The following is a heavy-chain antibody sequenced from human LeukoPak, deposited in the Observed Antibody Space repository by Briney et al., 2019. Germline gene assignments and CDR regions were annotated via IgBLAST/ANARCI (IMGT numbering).Heavy chain of an antibody. D-gene: IGHD1-26*01. Sequence: ETLSLTCAVYGGSFSGYYWSWIRQPPGKGLEWIGEINHSGSTNYNPSLKSRVTISVDTSKNQFSLKLSSVTAADTAVYYCARGRATTDYWGQGTLVTVSS. CDR2: INHSGST. J-gene: IGHJ4*02. V-gene: IGHV4-34*01. CDR1: GGSFSGYY. CDR3: ARGRATTDY.